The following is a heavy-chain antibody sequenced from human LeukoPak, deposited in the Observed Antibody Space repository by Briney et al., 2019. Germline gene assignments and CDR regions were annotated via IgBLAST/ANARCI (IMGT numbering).Heavy chain of an antibody. J-gene: IGHJ4*02. Sequence: PSETLSLTCTVSGYSISSGYYWGWIRQPPGKGLEWIGSIYHSGSTYYNPSLKSRVTISVDTSKNQFSLKLSSVTAADTAVYYCARGEELFSYFDYWGQGTLVTVSS. CDR1: GYSISSGYY. CDR3: ARGEELFSYFDY. D-gene: IGHD2-21*01. V-gene: IGHV4-38-2*02. CDR2: IYHSGST.